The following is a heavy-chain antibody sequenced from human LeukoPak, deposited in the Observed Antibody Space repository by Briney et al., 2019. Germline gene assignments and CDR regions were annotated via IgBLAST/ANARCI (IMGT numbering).Heavy chain of an antibody. D-gene: IGHD1-1*01. V-gene: IGHV1-8*02. CDR3: ARGRRTGSWNGNFDY. CDR1: GYSFTSYD. J-gene: IGHJ4*02. CDR2: MNPNSGNT. Sequence: ASVKVSCKASGYSFTSYDINWVRQATGQGLEWMGWMNPNSGNTGYAQKFQGRVTMTKNTSIITAYMELNSLISEDTAVYYCARGRRTGSWNGNFDYWGQGTLVTVSS.